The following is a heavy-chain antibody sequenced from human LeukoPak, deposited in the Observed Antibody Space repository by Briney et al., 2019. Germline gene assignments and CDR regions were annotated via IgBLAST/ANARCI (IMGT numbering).Heavy chain of an antibody. J-gene: IGHJ4*02. CDR1: GFTLSTYW. D-gene: IGHD3-16*01. CDR3: ASWGAGGNS. V-gene: IGHV3-7*01. Sequence: GGSLRLSCEASGFTLSTYWMNWVRQVPGKGLEWVANINPDGSAKRYVDSVKGRFTIARDNADNSLSLQMNSLRAEDTAVYYCASWGAGGNSWGQGTLVTVSS. CDR2: INPDGSAK.